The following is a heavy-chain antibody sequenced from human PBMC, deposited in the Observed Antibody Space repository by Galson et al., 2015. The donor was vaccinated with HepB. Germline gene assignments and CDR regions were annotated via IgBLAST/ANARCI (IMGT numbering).Heavy chain of an antibody. J-gene: IGHJ4*02. Sequence: TLSLTCTVSGGSISSFSYFWGWIRQPPGKGLEWIGNIYYSGSTYYNPSLKSRVTISIDTSKNQFSLKLSSVTAADTAVYYCATDLGGNCFDYWGQGTLVTVSS. CDR1: GGSISSFSYF. V-gene: IGHV4-39*07. CDR3: ATDLGGNCFDY. CDR2: IYYSGST. D-gene: IGHD4-23*01.